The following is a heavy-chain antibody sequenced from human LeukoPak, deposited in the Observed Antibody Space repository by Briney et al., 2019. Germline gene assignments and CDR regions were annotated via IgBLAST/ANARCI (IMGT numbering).Heavy chain of an antibody. CDR3: ARRSYGSGTPFFDY. Sequence: SETLSLTCTVSGGSISSYYWSWIRQPAGKGLEWIGRIYTSGSTNYNPSLKSRVTISIDTSKKQFSLKLSSVTAADTAVYYCARRSYGSGTPFFDYWGQGSLVTVSS. J-gene: IGHJ4*02. CDR2: IYTSGST. CDR1: GGSISSYY. V-gene: IGHV4-4*07. D-gene: IGHD3-10*01.